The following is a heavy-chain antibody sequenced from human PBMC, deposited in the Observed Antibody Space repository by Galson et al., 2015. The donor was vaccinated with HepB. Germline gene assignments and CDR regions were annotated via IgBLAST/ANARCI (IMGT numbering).Heavy chain of an antibody. D-gene: IGHD3-10*01. J-gene: IGHJ4*02. CDR1: GFTFSSYG. CDR3: ALEYYYKWGIHF. Sequence: SLRLSCAASGFTFSSYGMYWVRQPPGKGLEWLSFISYDGRNESYTDSVKGRFTISRDISKDTLLLQMNNLRSDDTAVYYCALEYYYKWGIHFWGQGTLVTVSS. V-gene: IGHV3-30*04. CDR2: ISYDGRNE.